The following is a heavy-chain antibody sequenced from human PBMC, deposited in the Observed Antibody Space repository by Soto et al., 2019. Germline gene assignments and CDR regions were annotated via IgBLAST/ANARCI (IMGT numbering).Heavy chain of an antibody. CDR3: ARVEQGMDV. Sequence: GPGVQKPGASVKISCKTSGYTFINYGLSWVRQAPGQGLEWIGGVGAYSDITYYAQKLQGRVIMTTDTSTGTVYLELRSLTSDDTAVYYCARVEQGMDVWGQGTTVTVS. CDR2: VGAYSDIT. V-gene: IGHV1-18*01. J-gene: IGHJ6*02. D-gene: IGHD6-13*01. CDR1: GYTFINYG.